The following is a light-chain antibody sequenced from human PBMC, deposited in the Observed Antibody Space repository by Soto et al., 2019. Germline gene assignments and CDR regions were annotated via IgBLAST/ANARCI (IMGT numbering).Light chain of an antibody. CDR3: QQYSSSPWT. J-gene: IGKJ1*01. V-gene: IGKV1-5*03. CDR1: QSISSW. Sequence: DIQMTQSPSTLSASVGDRVTITCRASQSISSWLAWYQQQPGKAPKLLIYKASTLESGVPSRFSGSGSGTEFTLTISSLQPDDFANYYCQQYSSSPWTFGQGTKVEIK. CDR2: KAS.